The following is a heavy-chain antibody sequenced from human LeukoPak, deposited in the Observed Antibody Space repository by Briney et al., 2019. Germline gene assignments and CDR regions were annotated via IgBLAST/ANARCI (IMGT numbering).Heavy chain of an antibody. CDR3: ARQTSGEAFDY. Sequence: SETLSLTCTVSGSSISSYYWSWIRQPPGKGLEWIGYIYYTGNTNYNPSLKSRVTISLDTSKNQFSLRLRSVTAADTAVYYCARQTSGEAFDYWGQGTLVTVSS. J-gene: IGHJ4*02. V-gene: IGHV4-59*01. CDR1: GSSISSYY. CDR2: IYYTGNT. D-gene: IGHD3-10*01.